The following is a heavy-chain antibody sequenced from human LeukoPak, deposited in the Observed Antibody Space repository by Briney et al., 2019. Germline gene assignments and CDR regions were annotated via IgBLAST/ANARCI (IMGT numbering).Heavy chain of an antibody. Sequence: SETLSLTCTVSGGSISSSGYYWGWIREPPGKGLQWFGRIYYNGSPSYYPSLKSGASISPDTSKNQFSLKLSSVTDADTAVYYCARLGWQELRTYYYYTIEVCGKGTTVTISS. D-gene: IGHD1-26*01. J-gene: IGHJ6*03. CDR3: ARLGWQELRTYYYYTIEV. V-gene: IGHV4-39*01. CDR2: IYYNGSP. CDR1: GGSISSSGYY.